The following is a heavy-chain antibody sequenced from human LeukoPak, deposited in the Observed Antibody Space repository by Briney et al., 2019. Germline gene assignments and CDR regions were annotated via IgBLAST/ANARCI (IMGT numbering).Heavy chain of an antibody. CDR3: ARHSSPSATVDIFDY. CDR2: INHSGST. D-gene: IGHD4-17*01. CDR1: GGSFSGYY. Sequence: SETLSLTCAVYGGSFSGYYWSWIRQPPGKGLEWIGEINHSGSTNYNPSLKSRVTISVDTSKNQFSLKLSSVTAADTAVYYCARHSSPSATVDIFDYWGQGTLVTVSS. J-gene: IGHJ4*02. V-gene: IGHV4-34*01.